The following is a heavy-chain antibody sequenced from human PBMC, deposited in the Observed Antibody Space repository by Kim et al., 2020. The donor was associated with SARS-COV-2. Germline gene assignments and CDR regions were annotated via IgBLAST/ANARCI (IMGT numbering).Heavy chain of an antibody. Sequence: TSDAQKFQGRVTMTRDTSTSTVYMELSSLRSEDTAVYYCARLTISNWFDPWGQGTLVTVSS. V-gene: IGHV1-46*01. CDR3: ARLTISNWFDP. D-gene: IGHD3-9*01. CDR2: T. J-gene: IGHJ5*02.